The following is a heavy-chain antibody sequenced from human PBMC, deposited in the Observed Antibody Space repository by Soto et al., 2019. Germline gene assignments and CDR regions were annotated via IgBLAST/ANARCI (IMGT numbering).Heavy chain of an antibody. CDR2: LSTSGDST. Sequence: EAQLVESGGGLVKPGGSLRLACAASGFTFSTYTLNWVRQAPGKGLEWVSSLSTSGDSTYYEDSLRGRFTISRDNARASLYLQMDSLRVEDTAMYYCTRDGEPLWGQGTMVTVSS. CDR1: GFTFSTYT. CDR3: TRDGEPL. J-gene: IGHJ3*01. D-gene: IGHD3-3*01. V-gene: IGHV3-21*01.